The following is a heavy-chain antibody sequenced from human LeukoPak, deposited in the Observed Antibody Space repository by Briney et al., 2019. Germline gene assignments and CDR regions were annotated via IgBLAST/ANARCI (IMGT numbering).Heavy chain of an antibody. J-gene: IGHJ6*01. D-gene: IGHD2-15*01. Sequence: GKSLRLSCAASGFTFSSYGMHWVRQAPGKGLEWVAVTWYDGRNNYYAASVKGRFTISRDDSKPTVYLLMNSLPAEDTALYECPREAASLYFHYGMDVWGEGTTVTVSS. V-gene: IGHV3-33*01. CDR2: TWYDGRNN. CDR3: PREAASLYFHYGMDV. CDR1: GFTFSSYG.